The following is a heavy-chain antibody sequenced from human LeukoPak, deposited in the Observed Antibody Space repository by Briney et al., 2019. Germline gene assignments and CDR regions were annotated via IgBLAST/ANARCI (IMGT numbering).Heavy chain of an antibody. Sequence: GGSLRLSCAASGFTFSSYSMNWVRQAPGKGLEWVSSISSSSSYIYYADSVKGRFTIPRDNAKNSLYLQMNSLRAEDTAVYYCARDRWYYYGSGTPYFDYWGQGTLVTVSS. V-gene: IGHV3-21*01. CDR3: ARDRWYYYGSGTPYFDY. J-gene: IGHJ4*02. D-gene: IGHD3-10*01. CDR2: ISSSSSYI. CDR1: GFTFSSYS.